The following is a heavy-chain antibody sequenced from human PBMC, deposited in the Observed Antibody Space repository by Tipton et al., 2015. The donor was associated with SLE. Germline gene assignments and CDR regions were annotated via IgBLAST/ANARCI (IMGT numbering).Heavy chain of an antibody. CDR2: IYYSGST. CDR1: GGSISSGGYY. Sequence: LRLSCTVSGGSISSGGYYWSWIRQHPGKGLEWIGYIYYSGSTYYNPSPKSRVTMSVDTSKNQFSLKLSSVTAADTAVYYCARDRPDCSGGSCYPRWFDPWGQGTLVTVSS. CDR3: ARDRPDCSGGSCYPRWFDP. D-gene: IGHD2-15*01. J-gene: IGHJ5*02. V-gene: IGHV4-31*02.